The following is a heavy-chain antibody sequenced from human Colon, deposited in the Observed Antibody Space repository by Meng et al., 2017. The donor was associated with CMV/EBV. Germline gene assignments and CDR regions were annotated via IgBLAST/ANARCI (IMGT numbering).Heavy chain of an antibody. CDR1: GFTFSSYE. J-gene: IGHJ6*02. D-gene: IGHD2-2*02. CDR2: ISRSGDII. CDR3: VRTAYCSSTSCYSHFGMDV. Sequence: GGSLKISCAASGFTFSSYEMNWVRQAPGKGLEWVSYISRSGDIIYDADSLKGRFTISRDNTKNSLYLQMNSLRAEDTGIYYCVRTAYCSSTSCYSHFGMDVWGQGTTVTVSS. V-gene: IGHV3-48*03.